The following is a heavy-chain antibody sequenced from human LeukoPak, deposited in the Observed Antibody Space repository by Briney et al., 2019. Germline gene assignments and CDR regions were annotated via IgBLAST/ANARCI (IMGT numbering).Heavy chain of an antibody. CDR1: GGSISSGSYY. V-gene: IGHV4-61*02. J-gene: IGHJ6*03. CDR2: IYTSGST. CDR3: ARGVDEYYYYMDV. Sequence: SETLSLTCTVSGGSISSGSYYWSWIRQPAGKGLEWIGRIYTSGSTNYNPSLKSRVTISVDTSKNQFSLKLSSVTAADTAVYYCARGVDEYYYYMDVWGKGTTVTVSS.